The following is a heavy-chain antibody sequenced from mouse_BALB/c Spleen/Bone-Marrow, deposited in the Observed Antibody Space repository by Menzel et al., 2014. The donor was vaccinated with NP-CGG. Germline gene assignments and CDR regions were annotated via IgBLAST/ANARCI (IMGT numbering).Heavy chain of an antibody. J-gene: IGHJ4*01. D-gene: IGHD1-1*01. V-gene: IGHV1S22*01. CDR3: RCYDYTMDY. CDR2: IYPGSGTI. Sequence: LQQSGSELARPGASVKLSCKASGYTFTSYWIHWVKQRPGQGLEWIGNIYPGSGTINYDEKFKNKATLTVDTSSSIAYMQLSSLTSEDSAVYYCRCYDYTMDYWGQGTSVTVSS. CDR1: GYTFTSYW.